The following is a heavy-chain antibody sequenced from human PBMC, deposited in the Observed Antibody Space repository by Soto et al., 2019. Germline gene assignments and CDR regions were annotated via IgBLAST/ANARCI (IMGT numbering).Heavy chain of an antibody. Sequence: GGSLRLSCAASGFTFSSYSMNWVRQAPGKGLEWVSSISSSSSYIYYADSVKGRFTISRDNDKNSLYLQMNSLRAEDTAVYYCARDPLAIFEAKGNWFDPRGQGTLVTVSS. V-gene: IGHV3-21*01. J-gene: IGHJ5*02. CDR2: ISSSSSYI. CDR3: ARDPLAIFEAKGNWFDP. D-gene: IGHD3-3*01. CDR1: GFTFSSYS.